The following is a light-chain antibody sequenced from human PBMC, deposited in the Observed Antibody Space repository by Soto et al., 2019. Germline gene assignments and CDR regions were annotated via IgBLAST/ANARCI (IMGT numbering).Light chain of an antibody. CDR1: SSDVGSYNL. Sequence: QSALTQPASVSGSPGQSITISCAGTSSDVGSYNLVSWYQQHPGKAPKLMIYEGSKRPSGVSNRFSGSKSGNTASLTISGLQAEDEADYYCCSYAGSTTFEVVCGGTKLTVL. J-gene: IGLJ3*02. CDR3: CSYAGSTTFEV. CDR2: EGS. V-gene: IGLV2-23*03.